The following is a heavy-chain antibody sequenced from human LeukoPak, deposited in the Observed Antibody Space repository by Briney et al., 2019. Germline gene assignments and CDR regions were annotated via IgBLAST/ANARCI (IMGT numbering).Heavy chain of an antibody. D-gene: IGHD2-2*01. V-gene: IGHV3-7*01. CDR1: GFTFSSYS. CDR2: IKQDGSEK. J-gene: IGHJ6*03. Sequence: GGSLRLSCAASGFTFSSYSRNWVRQAPGKGLEWVANIKQDGSEKYYVDSVKGRFTISRDNAKNSLYLQMNSLRAEDTAVYYCARGRSSTSFLYYYYYYMDVWGKGTTVTVSS. CDR3: ARGRSSTSFLYYYYYYMDV.